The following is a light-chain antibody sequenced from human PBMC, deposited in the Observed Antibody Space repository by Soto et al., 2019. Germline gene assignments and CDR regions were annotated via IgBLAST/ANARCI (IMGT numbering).Light chain of an antibody. Sequence: QSALTQPASVSGSPGQSITISCTGTSSDVGSYNRVSWYQQHPGKAPKLMIYEVSKRPSGVSNRFSGSKSGNTASLTISGLQAEDEADYYCCSYAGRSAFYVFGTGTKLTVL. J-gene: IGLJ1*01. CDR3: CSYAGRSAFYV. V-gene: IGLV2-23*02. CDR2: EVS. CDR1: SSDVGSYNR.